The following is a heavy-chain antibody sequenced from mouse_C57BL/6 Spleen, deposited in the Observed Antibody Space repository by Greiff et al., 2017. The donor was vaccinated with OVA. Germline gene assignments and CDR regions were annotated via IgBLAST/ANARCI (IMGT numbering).Heavy chain of an antibody. CDR1: GYTFTSYW. CDR3: AIPPIYYDYDGFAY. J-gene: IGHJ3*01. V-gene: IGHV1-74*01. D-gene: IGHD2-4*01. CDR2: IHPSDSDT. Sequence: VQLQQPGAELVKPGASVKVSCKASGYTFTSYWMHWVKQRPGQGLEWIGRIHPSDSDTNYNQKFKGKATLTVDKSSSTAYMQLSSLTSEDSAVYYCAIPPIYYDYDGFAYWGQGTLVTVSA.